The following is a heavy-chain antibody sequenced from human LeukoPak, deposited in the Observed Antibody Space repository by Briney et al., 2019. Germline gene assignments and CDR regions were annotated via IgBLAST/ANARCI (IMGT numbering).Heavy chain of an antibody. V-gene: IGHV3-33*05. Sequence: GGSLRLSCAASGFTFSSYDIHWVRQAPGKGLEWVTIILYGGSNQYYADSVKGRFTISRDNSKNTVYLQMNSLTAEDTAVYYCARESSGGFDNWAQGTLVTVSS. D-gene: IGHD3-3*01. CDR3: ARESSGGFDN. J-gene: IGHJ4*02. CDR2: ILYGGSNQ. CDR1: GFTFSSYD.